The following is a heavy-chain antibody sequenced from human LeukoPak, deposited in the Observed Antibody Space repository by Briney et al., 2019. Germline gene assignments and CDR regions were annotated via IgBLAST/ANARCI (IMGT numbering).Heavy chain of an antibody. CDR2: ISGSGGST. Sequence: GGSLRLSCAASGFTFSSFTLGWVRQAPGKGLEWVSAISGSGGSTYYADSVKGRFTISRDNSKNTLYLQMTSLRAEDTAVYYCARSYGYGVDAFDIWGQGTMVTVSS. CDR1: GFTFSSFT. J-gene: IGHJ3*02. D-gene: IGHD5-18*01. CDR3: ARSYGYGVDAFDI. V-gene: IGHV3-23*01.